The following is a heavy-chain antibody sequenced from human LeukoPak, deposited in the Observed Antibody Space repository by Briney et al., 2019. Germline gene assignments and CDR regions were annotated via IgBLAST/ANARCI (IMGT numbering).Heavy chain of an antibody. D-gene: IGHD4-17*01. Sequence: SETLSLTCAVYGGSFSGYYWSWIRQPPGKGLEWIGEINHSGSTNYNPSLKSRVTISVDTSKDQFSLKLSSVTAADTAVYYCARGLYDYGDLGSWFDPWGQGTLVTVSS. J-gene: IGHJ5*02. V-gene: IGHV4-34*01. CDR1: GGSFSGYY. CDR3: ARGLYDYGDLGSWFDP. CDR2: INHSGST.